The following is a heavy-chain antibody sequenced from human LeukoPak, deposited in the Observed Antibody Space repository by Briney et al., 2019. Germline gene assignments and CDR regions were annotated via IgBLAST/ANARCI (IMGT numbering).Heavy chain of an antibody. J-gene: IGHJ4*02. D-gene: IGHD1-1*01. CDR3: ARDHNYAFDN. V-gene: IGHV3-48*04. CDR2: IGISSGNT. CDR1: GFPFSDYS. Sequence: GGSLRLSCTASGFPFSDYSMNWVRQAPGKGLERISYIGISSGNTKYADSVKGRFTISAGNARNSLYLQMNSLRVEDTAVYYCARDHNYAFDNWGQGTLVSVSS.